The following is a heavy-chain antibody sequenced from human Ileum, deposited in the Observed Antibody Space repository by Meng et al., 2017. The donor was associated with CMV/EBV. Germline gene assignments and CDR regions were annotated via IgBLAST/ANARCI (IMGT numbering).Heavy chain of an antibody. D-gene: IGHD1-1*01. J-gene: IGHJ5*02. Sequence: RVSCKASRYTFSAYYMYWVRQAPGKGLEWMGRINPNTGVTNYAQKFQGRVAMTRDTSINTAYMDLSGITSDDTAIYYCAALGTYFDPWGQGTLVTVSS. CDR1: RYTFSAYY. CDR2: INPNTGVT. V-gene: IGHV1-2*02. CDR3: AALGTYFDP.